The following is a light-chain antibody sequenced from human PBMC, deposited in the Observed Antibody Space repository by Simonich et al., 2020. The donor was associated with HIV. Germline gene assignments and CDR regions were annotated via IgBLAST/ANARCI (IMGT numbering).Light chain of an antibody. CDR3: QQRSNWIT. J-gene: IGKJ5*01. Sequence: EIVMTQSPATLSVSPGERAPLSCRASQSVSSNLAWYQQKPGQAPRLLIYDASNRATGVPARFSGSGSGTDFTLTITSLESEDFAVYYCQQRSNWITFGQGTRLEIK. CDR1: QSVSSN. CDR2: DAS. V-gene: IGKV3-11*01.